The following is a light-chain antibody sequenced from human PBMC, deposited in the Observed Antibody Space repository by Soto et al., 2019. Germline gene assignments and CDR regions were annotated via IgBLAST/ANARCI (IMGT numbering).Light chain of an antibody. CDR1: QSISDS. J-gene: IGKJ1*01. V-gene: IGKV1-5*03. CDR3: RPYNGYWT. CDR2: EAS. Sequence: DIQMTQSPSTLPASVGDRVTITCRASQSISDSLAWYQQKPGKAPKLMIYEASSLKSGIPSRFSGSRSGTEYTLTISSLQPDYFANYECRPYNGYWTFGQGTKVELK.